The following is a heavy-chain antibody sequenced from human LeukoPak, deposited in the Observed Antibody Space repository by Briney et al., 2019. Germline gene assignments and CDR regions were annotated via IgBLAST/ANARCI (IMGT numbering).Heavy chain of an antibody. V-gene: IGHV4-39*01. CDR2: IYYSGST. J-gene: IGHJ4*02. D-gene: IGHD3-10*01. CDR1: GGSISSSSYY. Sequence: SETLSLTCTVSGGSISSSSYYWGWIRQPPGKGLEWIGSIYYSGSTYYNPSLKSRVTISVDTSKNQFSLKLSSVTAADTAVYYCASTTMVRGVIRFDYWGQGTLVTVSS. CDR3: ASTTMVRGVIRFDY.